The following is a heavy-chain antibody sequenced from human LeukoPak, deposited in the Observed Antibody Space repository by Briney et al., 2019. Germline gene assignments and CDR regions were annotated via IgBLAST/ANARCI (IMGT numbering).Heavy chain of an antibody. Sequence: SETLSLNCAVSGYSISSGYYWGWIRQPPGKGLEWIGSIYHSGSTYYNPSLKSRVTISVDTSKNQFSLKLSSVTAADTAVYYCARRPATPLYYFDYWGQGTLVTVSS. V-gene: IGHV4-38-2*01. CDR2: IYHSGST. J-gene: IGHJ4*02. CDR1: GYSISSGYY. CDR3: ARRPATPLYYFDY.